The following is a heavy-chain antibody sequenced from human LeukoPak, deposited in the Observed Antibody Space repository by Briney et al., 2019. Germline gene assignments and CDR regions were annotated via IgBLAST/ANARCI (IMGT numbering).Heavy chain of an antibody. V-gene: IGHV3-74*01. CDR3: TRLYYYGSGSFR. CDR2: INSDGSIT. D-gene: IGHD3-10*01. Sequence: GGSLRLSCVGSGFTFSNYWMNWVRQAPGEGLVWVSRINSDGSITTYADFVKGRFTISRDNAKNTLYLQMNSLRVEDTAVYYCTRLYYYGSGSFRWGQGTLVTVSS. J-gene: IGHJ4*02. CDR1: GFTFSNYW.